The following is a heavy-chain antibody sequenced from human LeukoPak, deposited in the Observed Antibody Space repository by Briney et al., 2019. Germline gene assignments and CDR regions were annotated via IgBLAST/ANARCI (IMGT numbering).Heavy chain of an antibody. CDR1: GFTVNSNY. Sequence: GGSLRLSCAASGFTVNSNYMNWVRHAPGKGLDWVSVIYSGGSTNYADSVKGRFTISRDNSKNTLYLQMNSLRAEDTAVYYCIYGYTLDFWGQGTLVTVSS. V-gene: IGHV3-53*01. CDR3: IYGYTLDF. D-gene: IGHD5-18*01. J-gene: IGHJ4*02. CDR2: IYSGGST.